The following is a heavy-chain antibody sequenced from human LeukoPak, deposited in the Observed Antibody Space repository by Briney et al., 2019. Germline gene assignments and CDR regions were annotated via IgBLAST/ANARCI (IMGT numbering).Heavy chain of an antibody. CDR3: ASSRYSSSWYDLEIDY. V-gene: IGHV3-21*01. J-gene: IGHJ4*02. Sequence: PGGSLRLSCAASGFTFSSYSMNWVRQAPGKGLEWVSSISSSSSYIYYADSVKGRFTISRDNAKNSLYLQMNSLRAEDTAVYYCASSRYSSSWYDLEIDYWGQGTLVTVSS. CDR2: ISSSSSYI. CDR1: GFTFSSYS. D-gene: IGHD6-13*01.